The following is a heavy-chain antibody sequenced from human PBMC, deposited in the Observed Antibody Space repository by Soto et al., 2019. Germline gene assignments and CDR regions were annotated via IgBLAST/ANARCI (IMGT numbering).Heavy chain of an antibody. Sequence: SETLSLTWTVAGDSLSRAGYCWVWIRQAPGKGLEWIWYIGYGGSTYHSPSLKSRTSMSVDTSKKQFSLTSTSVTAADTAVYSCAREESPIFDYWAHGRLVTVSS. CDR1: GDSLSRAGYC. J-gene: IGHJ4*01. CDR2: IGYGGST. V-gene: IGHV4-30-4*08. CDR3: AREESPIFDY.